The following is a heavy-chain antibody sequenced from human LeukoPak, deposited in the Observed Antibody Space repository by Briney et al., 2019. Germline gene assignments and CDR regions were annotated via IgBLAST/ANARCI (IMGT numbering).Heavy chain of an antibody. D-gene: IGHD3-22*01. CDR1: VYTFTTYG. J-gene: IGHJ4*02. CDR3: VRDLGDDKSGVGYFDY. V-gene: IGHV1-18*01. CDR2: ISVSTGNT. Sequence: ASVNVSCEASVYTFTTYGLSWVRQAPGQGLEWMGWISVSTGNTRYAQKVQGRVTMTTDTSTSTAYMEVTNLRSDDTAVYYCVRDLGDDKSGVGYFDYWGQGTLVTVSS.